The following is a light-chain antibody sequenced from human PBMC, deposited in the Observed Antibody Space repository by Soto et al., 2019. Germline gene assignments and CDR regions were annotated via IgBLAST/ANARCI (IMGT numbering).Light chain of an antibody. CDR1: SSNIGSDF. J-gene: IGLJ2*01. Sequence: QSVLTQPPSVSAAPGQKVTISCSGRSSNIGSDFVSWYQQLPGTAPKLLIYEDNKRPSGIPDRFSGSKSGTSATLGITGLQTGDEADYYCGAWDTSLSGGVFGGGTKLTVL. V-gene: IGLV1-51*02. CDR3: GAWDTSLSGGV. CDR2: EDN.